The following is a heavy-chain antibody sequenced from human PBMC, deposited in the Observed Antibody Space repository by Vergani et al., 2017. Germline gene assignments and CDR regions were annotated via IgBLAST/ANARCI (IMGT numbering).Heavy chain of an antibody. V-gene: IGHV3-11*05. CDR1: GFTFSDYY. Sequence: QVQLVESGGGLVKPGGSLRLSCAASGFTFSDYYMSWIRQAPGKGLEWVSYISSSSSYTNYADSVKGRFNISRDNAKNSLYLQMNSLRAEDTAVYYCARVGLVLIHYYYGMDVWGQGTTVTVSS. CDR2: ISSSSSYT. D-gene: IGHD6-19*01. CDR3: ARVGLVLIHYYYGMDV. J-gene: IGHJ6*02.